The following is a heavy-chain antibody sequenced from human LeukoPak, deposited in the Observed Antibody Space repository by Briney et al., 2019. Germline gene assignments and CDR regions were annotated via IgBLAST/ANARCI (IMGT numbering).Heavy chain of an antibody. J-gene: IGHJ3*02. D-gene: IGHD3-22*01. CDR1: GFTFSSYE. Sequence: GGSLRLSCAASGFTFSSYEMNWVRQAPGKGLEWVSVIYSGGSTYYADSVKGRFTISRDNSKNTLYLQMNSLRAEDTAVYYCASFYTYYYDSSGYYSGDAFDIWGQGTMVTVSS. V-gene: IGHV3-66*01. CDR3: ASFYTYYYDSSGYYSGDAFDI. CDR2: IYSGGST.